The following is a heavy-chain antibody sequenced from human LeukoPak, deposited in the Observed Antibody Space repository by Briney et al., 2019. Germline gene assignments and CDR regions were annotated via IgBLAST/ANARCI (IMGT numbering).Heavy chain of an antibody. CDR3: AKRGCSGVLVPAAAFDY. Sequence: GGSLRLSCAASGFTFINYAMNWVRQAPGKGLEWVSAISGGGGSTYYADSVKGRFSIPRDNSKNTLYLQMNSLRAEDTAVYYCAKRGCSGVLVPAAAFDYWGQGTLVTVSS. J-gene: IGHJ4*02. CDR1: GFTFINYA. CDR2: ISGGGGST. V-gene: IGHV3-23*01. D-gene: IGHD2-2*01.